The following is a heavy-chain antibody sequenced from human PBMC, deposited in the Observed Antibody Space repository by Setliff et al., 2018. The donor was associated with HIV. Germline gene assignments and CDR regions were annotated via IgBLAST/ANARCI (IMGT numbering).Heavy chain of an antibody. D-gene: IGHD6-19*01. CDR1: GFTFSTYT. V-gene: IGHV3-64D*09. CDR3: VKVTSGSYYFDY. Sequence: PGGSLRLSCSASGFTFSTYTMHWVRQAPGKGLEYVSAISSDGDIEHYADSVKGRFTISRDNSKKTLYLQMSSLRPEDTAVYYCVKVTSGSYYFDYWGQGTLVTVSS. J-gene: IGHJ4*02. CDR2: ISSDGDIE.